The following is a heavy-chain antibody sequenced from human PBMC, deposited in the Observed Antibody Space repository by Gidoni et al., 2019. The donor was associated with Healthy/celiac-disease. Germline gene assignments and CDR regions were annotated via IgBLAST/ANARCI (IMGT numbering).Heavy chain of an antibody. Sequence: FTISRDNSKNTLYLQMNSLRAEDTAVYYCARAYGDYAAPPYYYGMDVWGQGTTVTVSS. CDR3: ARAYGDYAAPPYYYGMDV. D-gene: IGHD4-17*01. V-gene: IGHV3-30*01. J-gene: IGHJ6*02.